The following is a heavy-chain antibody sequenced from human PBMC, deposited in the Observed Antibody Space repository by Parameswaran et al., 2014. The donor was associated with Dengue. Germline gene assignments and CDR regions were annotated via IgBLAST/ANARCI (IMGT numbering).Heavy chain of an antibody. CDR3: ARGGVQLWSNYYYYGMDV. J-gene: IGHJ6*02. CDR2: INAGNGNT. Sequence: WVRQAPGQRLEWMGWINAGNGNTKYSQKFQGRVTITRDTSASTAYMELSSLRFEDTAVYYCARGGVQLWSNYYYYGMDVWGQGTTVTVSS. V-gene: IGHV1-3*01. D-gene: IGHD5-18*01.